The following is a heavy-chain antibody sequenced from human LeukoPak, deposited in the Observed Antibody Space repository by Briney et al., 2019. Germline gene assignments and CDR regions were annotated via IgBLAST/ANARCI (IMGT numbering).Heavy chain of an antibody. Sequence: PGGSLRLSCATSDFSFRSHWMHWVRHAPGKGLVLVSRIIGDGNSISYADSVKGRFTISRDNAKNTLYLQMNSLRVEDTAVYYCERGHVTGSDRHWDYWGQGVLVTVSS. CDR2: IIGDGNSI. J-gene: IGHJ4*02. V-gene: IGHV3-74*01. CDR1: DFSFRSHW. D-gene: IGHD3-10*01. CDR3: ERGHVTGSDRHWDY.